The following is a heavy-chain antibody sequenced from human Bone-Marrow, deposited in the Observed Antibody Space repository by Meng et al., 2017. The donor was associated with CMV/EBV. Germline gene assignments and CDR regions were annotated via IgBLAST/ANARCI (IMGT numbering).Heavy chain of an antibody. CDR1: GGSVSSGSYY. V-gene: IGHV4-61*01. CDR2: IYYSGST. J-gene: IGHJ6*02. CDR3: ARAVCSSTSCYPYYYYGMDV. Sequence: SETLSLTRTVFGGSVSSGSYYWSWIRQPPGKGLEWIGYIYYSGSTNYNPSLKSRVTISVDTSKNQFSLKLSSVTAADTAVYYCARAVCSSTSCYPYYYYGMDVWGQGTTVTVSS. D-gene: IGHD2-2*01.